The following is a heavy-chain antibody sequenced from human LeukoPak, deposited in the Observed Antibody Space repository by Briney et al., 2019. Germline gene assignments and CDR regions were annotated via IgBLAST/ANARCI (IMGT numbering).Heavy chain of an antibody. Sequence: GGSLRLSCAASGFTFSSYGMHWVRQAPGKGLEWVAVIWYDGSNKYYADSVKGRFTISRDNSKNTLYLQMNSLRAEDTAVCYCARSMVRGRPLNWFDPWGQGTLVTVSS. CDR3: ARSMVRGRPLNWFDP. D-gene: IGHD3-10*01. J-gene: IGHJ5*02. V-gene: IGHV3-33*01. CDR2: IWYDGSNK. CDR1: GFTFSSYG.